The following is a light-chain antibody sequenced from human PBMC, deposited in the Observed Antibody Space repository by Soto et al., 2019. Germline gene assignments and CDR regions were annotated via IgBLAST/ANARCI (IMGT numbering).Light chain of an antibody. CDR3: HQRQSWPRT. V-gene: IGKV3-11*01. CDR1: QYINTR. Sequence: EIVLTQSPATLSSFPGDRVTLSCRASQYINTRLAWYQHRSGQAPRLLIYPASLRAAGIPARFSASGSETDLTLTISDVPPEDFALYYCHQRQSWPRTFGQRTKVDIK. J-gene: IGKJ1*01. CDR2: PAS.